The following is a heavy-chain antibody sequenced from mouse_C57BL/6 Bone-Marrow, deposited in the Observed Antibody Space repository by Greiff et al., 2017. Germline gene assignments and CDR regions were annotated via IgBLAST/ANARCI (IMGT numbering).Heavy chain of an antibody. Sequence: LQQSEGGLVQPGSSMKLSCTASGFTFSDYYMAWVRQVPEKGLEWVANINYDGSSTYYLDSLKSRFIISRDNAKNILYLQMSSLKSEDTATYYCARDYYGIYFDVWGTGTTVTVSS. J-gene: IGHJ1*03. D-gene: IGHD1-1*01. CDR1: GFTFSDYY. CDR2: INYDGSST. V-gene: IGHV5-16*01. CDR3: ARDYYGIYFDV.